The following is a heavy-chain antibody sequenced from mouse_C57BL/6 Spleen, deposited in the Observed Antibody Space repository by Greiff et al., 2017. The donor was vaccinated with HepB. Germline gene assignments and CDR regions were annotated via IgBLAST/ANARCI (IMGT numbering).Heavy chain of an antibody. CDR3: TREEDDGYLGAMDY. CDR1: GYTFTSYG. CDR2: IYPRSGNT. J-gene: IGHJ4*01. D-gene: IGHD2-3*01. V-gene: IGHV1-81*01. Sequence: VQLQQSGAELARPGASVKLSCKASGYTFTSYGISWVKQRTGQGLEWIGEIYPRSGNTYYNEKYKGKATLTADKSSSTAYMELRSLTSEGSAVYFCTREEDDGYLGAMDYWGQGTSVTVSS.